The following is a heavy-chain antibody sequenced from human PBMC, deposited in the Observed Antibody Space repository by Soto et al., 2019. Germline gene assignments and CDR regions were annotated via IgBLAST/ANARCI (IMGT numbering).Heavy chain of an antibody. J-gene: IGHJ4*02. V-gene: IGHV1-18*01. CDR1: GYTFTSYH. Sequence: QVQLVQSGAEVKKPGASVKVSCKTSGYTFTSYHISWVRQAPGQGLEWMGWISAYNTNTNYAQKFQGRVTMTTDTLTSTTYREPRSLRSDDQAVYYCARDTPPTDYWGQGTLVTVSS. CDR2: ISAYNTNT. CDR3: ARDTPPTDY.